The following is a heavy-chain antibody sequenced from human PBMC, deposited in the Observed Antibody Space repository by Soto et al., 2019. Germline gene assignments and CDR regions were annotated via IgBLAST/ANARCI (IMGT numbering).Heavy chain of an antibody. Sequence: PSGTLSLTRTVSGCSIRSYYLGWIRQPPGKGLEWIGYIYYSGSTDYDPSLKSRVTISVDTSKNQFSLKLSSVTAADTAVYYCARRWGTYFDFWGQGTLVTVSS. D-gene: IGHD7-27*01. V-gene: IGHV4-59*01. CDR2: IYYSGST. J-gene: IGHJ4*01. CDR3: ARRWGTYFDF. CDR1: GCSIRSYY.